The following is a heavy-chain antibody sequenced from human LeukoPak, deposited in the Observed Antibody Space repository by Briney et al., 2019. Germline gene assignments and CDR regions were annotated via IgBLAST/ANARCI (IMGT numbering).Heavy chain of an antibody. CDR2: IYSSGTP. CDR1: GGSISYYY. CDR3: ARDKDGFHVDY. Sequence: SETLSLTXTVSGGSISYYYWSWIRQTAGKGLEWIGRIYSSGTPKYNPSLKSRVTMSIDTSKNQFSLMVNSVTAADTAVYYCARDKDGFHVDYWGQGILVTVSS. J-gene: IGHJ4*02. D-gene: IGHD5-24*01. V-gene: IGHV4-4*07.